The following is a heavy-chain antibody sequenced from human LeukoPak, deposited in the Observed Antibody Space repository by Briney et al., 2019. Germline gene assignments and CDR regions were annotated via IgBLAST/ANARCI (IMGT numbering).Heavy chain of an antibody. D-gene: IGHD3-22*01. V-gene: IGHV3-7*01. CDR1: GFTFSSYW. CDR3: AREGYDSSGYYPTDY. CDR2: IKQDGSEK. Sequence: GGSLRLSCAASGFTFSSYWMSWVRQAPGKGREGVANIKQDGSEKYYVDSVKGRFTISRDNAKNSLYLQMNSLRAEDTAVYYCAREGYDSSGYYPTDYWGQGTLVTVSS. J-gene: IGHJ4*02.